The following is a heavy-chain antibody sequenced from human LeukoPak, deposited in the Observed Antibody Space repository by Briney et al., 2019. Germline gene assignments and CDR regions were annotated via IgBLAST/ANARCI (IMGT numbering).Heavy chain of an antibody. CDR1: GYTFTSYY. CDR3: ARERGHIVVVTAIHDAFDI. Sequence: GASVKVSCKASGYTFTSYYMHWERQAPGQGLEWMGIINPSGGSTSYAQKFQGRVTMTKDTSTSTVYMELSSLRSEDTAVCYCARERGHIVVVTAIHDAFDIWGQGTMVTVSS. V-gene: IGHV1-46*01. J-gene: IGHJ3*02. CDR2: INPSGGST. D-gene: IGHD2-21*02.